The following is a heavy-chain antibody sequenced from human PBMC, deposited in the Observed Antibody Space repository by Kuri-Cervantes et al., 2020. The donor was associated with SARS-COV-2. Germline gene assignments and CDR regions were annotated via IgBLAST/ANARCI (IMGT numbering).Heavy chain of an antibody. Sequence: SQTLSLTCAVYGGSFSGYYWSWIRQPPGKGLEWIGGINHSGSTNYNPSLKSRVTISVDTSKNQFSLKLSSVTAADTAVYYCARDLPTGDRDYYGMDVWGQGTTVTVSS. CDR3: ARDLPTGDRDYYGMDV. V-gene: IGHV4-34*01. CDR1: GGSFSGYY. CDR2: INHSGST. D-gene: IGHD7-27*01. J-gene: IGHJ6*02.